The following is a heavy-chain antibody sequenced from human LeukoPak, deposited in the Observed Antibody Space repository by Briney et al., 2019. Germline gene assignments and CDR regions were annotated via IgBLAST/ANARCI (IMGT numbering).Heavy chain of an antibody. J-gene: IGHJ4*02. CDR1: GGSFSGYY. Sequence: SETLSLTCAVYGGSFSGYYWSWIRQPPGKGLEWIGYIYYSGSTNYNPSLKSRVTISVDTSKNQFSLKLSSVTAADTAVYYCARARFSRRESFDYWGQGTLVTVSS. V-gene: IGHV4-59*01. D-gene: IGHD3-10*01. CDR2: IYYSGST. CDR3: ARARFSRRESFDY.